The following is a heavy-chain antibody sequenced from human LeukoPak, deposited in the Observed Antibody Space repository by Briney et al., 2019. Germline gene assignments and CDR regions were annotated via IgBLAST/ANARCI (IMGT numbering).Heavy chain of an antibody. CDR1: GFTFSGSA. Sequence: GGSLRLPCAASGFTFSGSAMHWVRQASGKGLEWVGRIRSKANSYATAYAASVKGRFTISRDDSKNTAYLQMNSLKTEDTAVYYCTRQGLEVVTARAYYYMDVWGKGTTVTVSS. V-gene: IGHV3-73*01. D-gene: IGHD2-21*02. J-gene: IGHJ6*03. CDR3: TRQGLEVVTARAYYYMDV. CDR2: IRSKANSYAT.